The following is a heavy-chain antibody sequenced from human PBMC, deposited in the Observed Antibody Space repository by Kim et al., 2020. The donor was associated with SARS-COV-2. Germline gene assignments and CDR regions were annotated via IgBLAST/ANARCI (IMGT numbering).Heavy chain of an antibody. CDR1: GFTFSSYG. CDR3: AKDREWELVLGMDV. Sequence: GGSLRLSCAASGFTFSSYGMHWVRQAPGKGLEWVAVISYDGSNKYYADSVKGRFTISRDNSKNTLYLQMNSLRAEDTAVYYCAKDREWELVLGMDVWGQGTTVTVSS. J-gene: IGHJ6*02. CDR2: ISYDGSNK. V-gene: IGHV3-30*18. D-gene: IGHD1-26*01.